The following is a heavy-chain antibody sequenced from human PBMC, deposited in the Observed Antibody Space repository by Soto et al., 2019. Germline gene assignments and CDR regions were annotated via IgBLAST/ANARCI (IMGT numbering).Heavy chain of an antibody. CDR1: GYTFTAYH. CDR3: ARNMDYYYGRGSGNGHGV. V-gene: IGHV1-2*02. CDR2: INPKFGDT. J-gene: IGHJ6*02. Sequence: QVQLVQSGAEVKEPGDSVRVSCEGSGYTFTAYHIHWVRQAPGHGLEWMGWINPKFGDTTYAQDFQSRVSMTRDMSISTVYMELSRLTSDDTAIYYCARNMDYYYGRGSGNGHGVWGQGTTVTVFS. D-gene: IGHD3-10*02.